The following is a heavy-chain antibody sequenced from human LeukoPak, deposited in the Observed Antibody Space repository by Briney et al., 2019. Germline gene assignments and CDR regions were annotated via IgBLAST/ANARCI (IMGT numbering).Heavy chain of an antibody. CDR3: ARVDQSIVGATYGP. D-gene: IGHD1-26*01. CDR2: IYYSGST. V-gene: IGHV4-39*07. J-gene: IGHJ5*02. CDR1: GGSISSSSYY. Sequence: SETLSLTCTVSGGSISSSSYYWGWIRQPPGKGLEWIGSIYYSGSTYYNPSLKSRVTISVDTSKNQFSLKLSSVTAADTAVYYCARVDQSIVGATYGPWGQGTLVTVSS.